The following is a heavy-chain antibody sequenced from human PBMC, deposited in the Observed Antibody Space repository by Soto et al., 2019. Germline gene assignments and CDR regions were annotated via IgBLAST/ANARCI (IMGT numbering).Heavy chain of an antibody. CDR1: GYTFTNNW. D-gene: IGHD3-10*01. J-gene: IGHJ6*02. CDR3: ARRSEYHYGSGKFSGLDV. Sequence: GESLKISCKGSGYTFTNNWVGWVRQMPGKGLEWMGIIYPGESDTRYSPSFQGQVTISADTSIATAYLQWSSLKASDTAMSYCARRSEYHYGSGKFSGLDVLGQGTTVNVSS. CDR2: IYPGESDT. V-gene: IGHV5-51*01.